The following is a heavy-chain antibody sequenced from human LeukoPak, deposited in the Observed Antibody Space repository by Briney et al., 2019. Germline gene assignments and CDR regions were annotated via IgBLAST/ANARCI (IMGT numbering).Heavy chain of an antibody. D-gene: IGHD3-9*01. CDR1: GGSISSSSYY. CDR2: IYYSGST. CDR3: ARLNDILTGHYGMDV. V-gene: IGHV4-39*01. Sequence: SETLSLTCTVSGGSISSSSYYWGWIRQPPGMGLEWIGSIYYSGSTYYNPSPKSRVTISLDTSKNQFSLKLSSVTAADTAVYYCARLNDILTGHYGMDVWGQGTTVTVSS. J-gene: IGHJ6*02.